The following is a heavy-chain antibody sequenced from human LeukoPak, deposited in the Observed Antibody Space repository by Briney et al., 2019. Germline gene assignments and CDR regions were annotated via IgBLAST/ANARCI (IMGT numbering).Heavy chain of an antibody. D-gene: IGHD3-3*01. CDR2: ISGSGGST. Sequence: GGSLRLSCAASGFTFSSYAMSWVRQAPGEGLEWVSAISGSGGSTYYADSVKGRFTISRDNSKNTLYLQMNSLRAEDTAVYYCAKETFYDFWSGYYTPNYYYMDVWGKGTTVTVSS. CDR3: AKETFYDFWSGYYTPNYYYMDV. CDR1: GFTFSSYA. V-gene: IGHV3-23*01. J-gene: IGHJ6*03.